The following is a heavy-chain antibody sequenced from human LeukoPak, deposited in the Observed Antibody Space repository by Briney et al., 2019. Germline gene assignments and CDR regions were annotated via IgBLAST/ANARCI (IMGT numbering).Heavy chain of an antibody. CDR1: GGSISSYY. CDR3: ASRSTTAFHY. Sequence: SETLSLTYTVSGGSISSYYWSWIRQPPGKGLEWIGYIYYSGSTDYNPSLKSRVIISVDTSKNQFSLSLISVTAADTAVYYCASRSTTAFHYWGQGTLVTVSS. CDR2: IYYSGST. J-gene: IGHJ4*02. V-gene: IGHV4-59*01. D-gene: IGHD5/OR15-5a*01.